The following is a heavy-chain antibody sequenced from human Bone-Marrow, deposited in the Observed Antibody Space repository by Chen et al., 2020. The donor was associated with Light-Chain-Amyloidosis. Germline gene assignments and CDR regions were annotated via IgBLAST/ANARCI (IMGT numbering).Heavy chain of an antibody. J-gene: IGHJ6*02. CDR3: TTGDAIQSYHYGLDV. V-gene: IGHV1-24*01. Sequence: VQLVQSGAEVKKPGASVKGSCKVPGYTLTEVAMHWVRQTPGKGLEWMGGFDPEDGKTIYERKFQGRVTMTEDTSTDTAFMELSSLRSEDTAVYFCTTGDAIQSYHYGLDVWGQGTTVIVSS. CDR1: GYTLTEVA. CDR2: FDPEDGKT. D-gene: IGHD2-21*01.